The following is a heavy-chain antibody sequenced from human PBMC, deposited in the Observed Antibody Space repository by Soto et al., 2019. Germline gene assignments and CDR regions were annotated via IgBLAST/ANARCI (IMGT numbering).Heavy chain of an antibody. J-gene: IGHJ4*02. CDR3: ARDSYGLKNFDY. CDR2: IYYSGST. V-gene: IGHV4-59*01. D-gene: IGHD5-18*01. Sequence: KTSETLSLTCTVSGGSISSYYWSWIRQPPGKGLEWIGYIYYSGSTNYNPSLKSRVTISVDTSKNQFSLKLSSVTAADTAVYYCARDSYGLKNFDYWGQGTLVTVSS. CDR1: GGSISSYY.